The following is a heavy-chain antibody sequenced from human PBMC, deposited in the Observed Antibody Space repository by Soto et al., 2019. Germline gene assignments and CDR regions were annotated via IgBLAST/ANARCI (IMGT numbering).Heavy chain of an antibody. J-gene: IGHJ4*02. V-gene: IGHV3-23*01. CDR3: AKDPGPRLEGPTRVFDF. CDR1: PITVYNFAA. Sequence: EMQLLESGGGLGQPGGSLRLSCVASPITVYNFAAMSWVRQTPERGLEWVSTISGRGDHRYYADSVKGRFTISRDNSKNRLYLQMDGLRVDDTAVYYCAKDPGPRLEGPTRVFDFWGQGTLLTVSS. D-gene: IGHD1-1*01. CDR2: ISGRGDHR.